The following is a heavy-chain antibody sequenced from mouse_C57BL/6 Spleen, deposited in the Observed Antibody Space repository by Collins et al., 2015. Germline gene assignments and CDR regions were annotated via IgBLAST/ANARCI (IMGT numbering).Heavy chain of an antibody. CDR2: INPSNGGS. D-gene: IGHD2-3*01. V-gene: IGHV1-53*01. J-gene: IGHJ4*01. CDR1: GYTFTSYW. CDR3: ARRGWLLPYYYAMDY. Sequence: QVQLQQPGTELVKPGASVKLSCKASGYTFTSYWMHWVKQRPGQGLEWIGNINPSNGGSNYNEKFKSKATLTADKSSSTAYMQLNSLTSEDSAVYYCARRGWLLPYYYAMDYWGQGTSVTVSS.